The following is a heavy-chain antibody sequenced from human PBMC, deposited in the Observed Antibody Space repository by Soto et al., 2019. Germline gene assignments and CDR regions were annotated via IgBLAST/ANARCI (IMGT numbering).Heavy chain of an antibody. J-gene: IGHJ4*02. Sequence: GASAKLSCKVSGYSLTEFARHWVRQAPGKGLEWMGGFDPEDGERIYAQKFQDRVIMTEDTSTDTAYMELSSLRSDDTAIYFCATPSPDYDSSAYYYLFAYWGKGTLVTVSS. V-gene: IGHV1-24*01. CDR3: ATPSPDYDSSAYYYLFAY. CDR1: GYSLTEFA. D-gene: IGHD3-22*01. CDR2: FDPEDGER.